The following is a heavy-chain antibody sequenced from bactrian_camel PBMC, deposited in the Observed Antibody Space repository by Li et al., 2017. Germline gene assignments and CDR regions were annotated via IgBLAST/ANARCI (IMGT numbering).Heavy chain of an antibody. CDR2: VYRGGDST. CDR1: GLPSHTLW. Sequence: QLVESGGESVQAGGSLRLTCETSGLPSHTLWTGWFRQAPGSQREGVAAVYRGGDSTFYADSVKGRFTISRDNAKNTVYLQMNSLKSADTALYYCAADYRYGGSWYDYWGQGPRSPSP. D-gene: IGHD6*01. V-gene: IGHV3S40*01. CDR3: AADYRYGGSWYDY. J-gene: IGHJ4*01.